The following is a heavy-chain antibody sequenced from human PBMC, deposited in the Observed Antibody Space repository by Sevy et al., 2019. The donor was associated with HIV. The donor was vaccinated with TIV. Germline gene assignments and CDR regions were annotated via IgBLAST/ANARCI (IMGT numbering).Heavy chain of an antibody. CDR3: ARDRDYYVSETYDY. CDR1: QFTFRDYT. D-gene: IGHD3-16*01. V-gene: IGHV3-21*06. CDR2: ISSGSSYI. J-gene: IGHJ4*02. Sequence: GGSLRLSCAASQFTFRDYTMNWVRQTPGKGLEWISYISSGSSYIRYADSVKGRFTISRDNAENSLYLQMNRLRAEDTGVYFCARDRDYYVSETYDYWGQGTLVTVAS.